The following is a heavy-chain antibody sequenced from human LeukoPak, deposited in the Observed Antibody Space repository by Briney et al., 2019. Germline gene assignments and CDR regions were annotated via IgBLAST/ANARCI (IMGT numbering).Heavy chain of an antibody. J-gene: IGHJ4*02. D-gene: IGHD2-2*01. CDR2: HYYNGDT. Sequence: PSETLSLTCTVSGGLTGSGTYYWGWIRQPPGKGLEWIGSHYYNGDTYYNPSLKSRASISVDTSKSQFSLRLTSVTAADTAMYFCGRAPSFWGQGILVTVSS. CDR1: GGLTGSGTYY. CDR3: GRAPSF. V-gene: IGHV4-39*01.